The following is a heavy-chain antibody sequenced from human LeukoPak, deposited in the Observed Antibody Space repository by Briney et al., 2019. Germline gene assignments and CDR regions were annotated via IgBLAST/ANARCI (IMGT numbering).Heavy chain of an antibody. J-gene: IGHJ4*01. D-gene: IGHD6-6*01. Sequence: GGSLRLSCTASGFTLRNYWMHWVRQVPGKRLVWVSRISGDGSVANYADSVQGRFTISRDNAKNMLYLQINSLRSGDTAVYFCARYSSSSGGASYYLDYWGHGTLLTVSS. V-gene: IGHV3-74*01. CDR1: GFTLRNYW. CDR3: ARYSSSSGGASYYLDY. CDR2: ISGDGSVA.